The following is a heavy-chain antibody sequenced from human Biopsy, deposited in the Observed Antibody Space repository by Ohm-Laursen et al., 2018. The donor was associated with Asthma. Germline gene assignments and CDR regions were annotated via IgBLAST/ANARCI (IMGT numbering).Heavy chain of an antibody. CDR1: GFAVSRDY. CDR3: ARGDSSNWSHYYFDY. J-gene: IGHJ4*02. Sequence: GSLRLSCSAPGFAVSRDYMFWVRQAPGKGLEWVSVIYSGGTSHTADSVRGRFTISRYYSKNTLYLQMHSLRAEDTAVYYCARGDSSNWSHYYFDYWGQGTLVTVSS. CDR2: IYSGGTS. V-gene: IGHV3-53*01. D-gene: IGHD3-22*01.